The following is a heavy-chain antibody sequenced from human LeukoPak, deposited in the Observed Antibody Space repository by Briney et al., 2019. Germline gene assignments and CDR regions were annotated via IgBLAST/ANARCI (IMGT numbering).Heavy chain of an antibody. CDR3: ARDQGMYYYDSSGGYFDY. D-gene: IGHD3-22*01. CDR2: ISSSSSYI. J-gene: IGHJ4*02. CDR1: GFTFSSYS. V-gene: IGHV3-21*01. Sequence: PWGSLRLSCAASGFTFSSYSMNWVRQAPGKGLEWVSSISSSSSYIYYADSVKGRFTISRDNAKNSLYLQMNSLRAEDTAVYYCARDQGMYYYDSSGGYFDYWGQGTLVTVSS.